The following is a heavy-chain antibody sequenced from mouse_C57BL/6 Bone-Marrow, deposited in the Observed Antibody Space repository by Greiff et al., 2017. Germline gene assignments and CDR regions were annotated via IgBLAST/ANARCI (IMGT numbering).Heavy chain of an antibody. CDR3: AREGIYYGYEGWFAY. Sequence: QVQLQQPGAELVMPGASVKLSCKASGYTFTSYWMHWVKQRPGQGLEWIGEIDPSDSYTNYNQKFKGKSTLTVDKSSSTAYMQLSSLTSEDSAVYCCAREGIYYGYEGWFAYWGQGTLVTVSA. J-gene: IGHJ3*01. CDR2: IDPSDSYT. D-gene: IGHD2-2*01. V-gene: IGHV1-69*01. CDR1: GYTFTSYW.